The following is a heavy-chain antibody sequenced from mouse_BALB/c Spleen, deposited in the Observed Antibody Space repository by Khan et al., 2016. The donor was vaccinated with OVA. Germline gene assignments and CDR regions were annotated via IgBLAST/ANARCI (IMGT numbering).Heavy chain of an antibody. CDR2: ISYSGNT. J-gene: IGHJ2*01. CDR1: GYSITSDYA. Sequence: EVKLEVSGPGLVKPSQSLSLTCTVTGYSITSDYAWNWVRQFPGNKLEWMGFISYSGNTKYNPSLKSRISMTRDTSKNQFFLQLNSVTPEDTATYYCARVFGGDFDYWGQGTTLIVSS. CDR3: ARVFGGDFDY. V-gene: IGHV3-2*02.